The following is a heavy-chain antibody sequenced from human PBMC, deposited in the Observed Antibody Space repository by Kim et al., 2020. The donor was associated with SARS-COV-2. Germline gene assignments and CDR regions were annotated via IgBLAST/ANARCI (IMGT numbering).Heavy chain of an antibody. V-gene: IGHV3-23*01. CDR2: ISGSGGST. CDR3: RQDDSSGYYYAYYYYGMDV. Sequence: GGSLRLSCAASGFTFSSYAMSWVRQAPGKGLEWVSAISGSGGSTYYADSVKGRFTISRDNSKNTLYLQMNSLRAEDTAVYYCRQDDSSGYYYAYYYYGMDVWGQGTTVTVSS. D-gene: IGHD3-22*01. CDR1: GFTFSSYA. J-gene: IGHJ6*02.